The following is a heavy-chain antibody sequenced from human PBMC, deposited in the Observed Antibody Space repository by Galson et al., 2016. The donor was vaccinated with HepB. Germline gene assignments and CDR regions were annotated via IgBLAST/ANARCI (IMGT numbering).Heavy chain of an antibody. CDR2: IVVGSGNT. J-gene: IGHJ3*02. D-gene: IGHD2-2*02. CDR3: AAEPYTTGLHDAFAI. CDR1: GFTLSYCG. V-gene: IGHV1-58*01. Sequence: SVKVSCKASGFTLSYCGVQWVRQTRGQRLEWIGVIVVGSGNTMYAQKLQERVAISRDISTSTVYMELSSLRSEDTAVYYCAAEPYTTGLHDAFAIWGQGPKVTVSS.